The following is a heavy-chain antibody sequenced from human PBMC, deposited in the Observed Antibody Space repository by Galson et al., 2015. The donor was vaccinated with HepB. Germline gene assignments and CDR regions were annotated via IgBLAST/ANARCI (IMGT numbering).Heavy chain of an antibody. Sequence: SVKVSCKASGGTFSSYAISWVRQAPGQGLEWMGGIIPIFGTANYAQKFQGRVTITADESTSTAYMELSSLRSEDTAVYYCARDFLHDYVLFTQPYGMDVWGQGTTVTVSS. CDR2: IIPIFGTA. CDR1: GGTFSSYA. J-gene: IGHJ6*02. D-gene: IGHD3-16*01. CDR3: ARDFLHDYVLFTQPYGMDV. V-gene: IGHV1-69*13.